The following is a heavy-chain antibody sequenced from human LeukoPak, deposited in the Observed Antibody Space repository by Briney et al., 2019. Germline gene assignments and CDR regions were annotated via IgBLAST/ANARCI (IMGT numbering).Heavy chain of an antibody. D-gene: IGHD2-2*01. CDR3: AREDYGACSSTSCRIGYGMDV. CDR2: MNPNSGNT. Sequence: VASVKVSCKASGYTFTSYDINWVRQATGQGLEWMGWMNPNSGNTGYAQKFQGRVTMTRNTSISTAYMELSSLRSEDTAVYYCAREDYGACSSTSCRIGYGMDVWGQGTTVTVSS. J-gene: IGHJ6*02. CDR1: GYTFTSYD. V-gene: IGHV1-8*01.